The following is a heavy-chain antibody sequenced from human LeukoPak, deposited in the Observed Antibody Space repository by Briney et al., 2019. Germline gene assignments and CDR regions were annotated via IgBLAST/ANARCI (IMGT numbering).Heavy chain of an antibody. CDR1: GYTFTGYY. J-gene: IGHJ6*04. CDR2: INPNSGGT. D-gene: IGHD6-13*01. V-gene: IGHV1-2*02. CDR3: ARVPLSRQRLVQYYPYVMEF. Sequence: GASVKVSCKASGYTFTGYYMHWVRQAPGQGLEWMGWINPNSGGTNYAQKFQGRVTMTRDTSISTAYMELSRLRSDDTAVYYCARVPLSRQRLVQYYPYVMEFWGKGTRVTVSS.